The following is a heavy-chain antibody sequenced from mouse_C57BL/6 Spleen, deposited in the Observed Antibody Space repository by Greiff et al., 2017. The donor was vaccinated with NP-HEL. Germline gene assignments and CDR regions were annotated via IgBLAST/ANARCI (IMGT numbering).Heavy chain of an antibody. D-gene: IGHD1-1*01. CDR2: IDPSDSYT. Sequence: VQLQQPGAELVRPGTSVKLSCKASGYTFTSYWMHWVKQRPGQGLEWIGVIDPSDSYTNYNQKFKGKATLTVDTSSSTAYMQLSSLTSEDSAVYYCARAYSKGYAMDYWGQGTSVTVSS. CDR3: ARAYSKGYAMDY. CDR1: GYTFTSYW. J-gene: IGHJ4*01. V-gene: IGHV1-59*01.